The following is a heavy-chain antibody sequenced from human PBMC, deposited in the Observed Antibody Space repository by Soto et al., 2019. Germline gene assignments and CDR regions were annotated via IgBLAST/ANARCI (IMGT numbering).Heavy chain of an antibody. D-gene: IGHD3-22*01. CDR1: GFTFSSYA. J-gene: IGHJ4*02. CDR3: AKDDGYDSSGFD. V-gene: IGHV3-23*01. CDR2: ISGSGGST. Sequence: LRLSCAASGFTFSSYAMSWVRQAPGKGLEWVSAISGSGGSTYYADSVKGRFTISRDNSKNTLYLQMNSLRAEDTAVYYCAKDDGYDSSGFDWGQGTLVTVSS.